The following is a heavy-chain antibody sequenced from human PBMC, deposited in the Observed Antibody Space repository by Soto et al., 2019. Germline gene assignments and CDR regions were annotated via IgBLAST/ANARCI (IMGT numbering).Heavy chain of an antibody. J-gene: IGHJ6*02. CDR2: ISGSGGST. Sequence: GGSLRLSCAASGFTFSSYAMSWVRQAPGKGLEWVSAISGSGGSTYYADSVKGRFTISRDNSKNTLYLQMNSLRAEDTAVYYCAKVIWQLVSLHGGMDVWGQGTTVTVSS. CDR3: AKVIWQLVSLHGGMDV. D-gene: IGHD6-6*01. CDR1: GFTFSSYA. V-gene: IGHV3-23*01.